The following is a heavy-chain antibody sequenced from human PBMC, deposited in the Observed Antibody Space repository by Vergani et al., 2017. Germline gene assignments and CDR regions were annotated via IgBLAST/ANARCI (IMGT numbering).Heavy chain of an antibody. J-gene: IGHJ3*02. V-gene: IGHV4-59*01. D-gene: IGHD3-22*01. Sequence: QVQLQESGPGLVKPSETLSLTCTASGGSISSYYWSWIRQPPGKGLEWIGYIYYSGSTNYNPSLKSRVTISVDTSKNQFSLKLSSVTAADTAVYYCARESGSYYYDSSGYYTDDAFDIWGQGTMVTVSS. CDR3: ARESGSYYYDSSGYYTDDAFDI. CDR1: GGSISSYY. CDR2: IYYSGST.